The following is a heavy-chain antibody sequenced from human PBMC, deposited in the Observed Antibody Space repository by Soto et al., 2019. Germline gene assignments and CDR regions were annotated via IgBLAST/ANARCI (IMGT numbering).Heavy chain of an antibody. Sequence: QVQLVQSGAEVEKPGASVKVSCKTSGYFFTSHYIHWVRLATGRGLEWMGRINPNNGDTNSPQKFQGRVTMTIDTSISTAYMEMSGLRSDDTALYYCAREVTYGGGSFSLGLWGQGTLVTVSS. CDR1: GYFFTSHY. D-gene: IGHD3-10*01. CDR3: AREVTYGGGSFSLGL. CDR2: INPNNGDT. J-gene: IGHJ4*02. V-gene: IGHV1-2*06.